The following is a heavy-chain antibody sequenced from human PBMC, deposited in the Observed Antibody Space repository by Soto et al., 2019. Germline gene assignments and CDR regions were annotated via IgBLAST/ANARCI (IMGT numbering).Heavy chain of an antibody. Sequence: PSETLSLTCTVSGGSISSGGYYWSWIRQHPGKGLEWIGYIYYSGSTYYNPSLKSRVTISVDTSKNQFSLKLSSVTAADTAVYYCARKGDYAGAFDIWGQGTMFTVSS. CDR2: IYYSGST. J-gene: IGHJ3*02. CDR3: ARKGDYAGAFDI. CDR1: GGSISSGGYY. D-gene: IGHD4-17*01. V-gene: IGHV4-31*03.